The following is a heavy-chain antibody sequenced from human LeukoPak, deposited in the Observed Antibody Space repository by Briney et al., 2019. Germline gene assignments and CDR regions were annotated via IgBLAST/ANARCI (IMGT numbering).Heavy chain of an antibody. CDR2: IKEDGNEK. CDR3: WGTDKTGPETFDV. V-gene: IGHV3-7*01. J-gene: IGHJ3*01. CDR1: GFTFSSRW. D-gene: IGHD3-16*01. Sequence: PGGSLRLSCAASGFTFSSRWMSWVRQAPGKGLEWVANIKEDGNEKYYVDSGKGRFTISRDNAKSSLYLQMNSLRVEDTAVYYCWGTDKTGPETFDVWGLGTMVTVSS.